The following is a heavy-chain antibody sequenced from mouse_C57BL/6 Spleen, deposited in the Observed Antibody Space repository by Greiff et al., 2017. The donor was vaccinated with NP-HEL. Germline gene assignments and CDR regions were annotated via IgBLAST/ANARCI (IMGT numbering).Heavy chain of an antibody. CDR3: ARSSPDYGSSYRYFDD. CDR1: GFTFTDYY. CDR2: IRNKANGYTT. Sequence: EVKLVESGGGLVQPGGSLSLSCAASGFTFTDYYMSWVRQPPGKALEWLGFIRNKANGYTTEYSASVKGRFTISRDTSQSILYLQRIALSADDSATDYGARSSPDYGSSYRYFDDWGTGTTVTVSA. J-gene: IGHJ1*03. V-gene: IGHV7-3*01. D-gene: IGHD1-1*01.